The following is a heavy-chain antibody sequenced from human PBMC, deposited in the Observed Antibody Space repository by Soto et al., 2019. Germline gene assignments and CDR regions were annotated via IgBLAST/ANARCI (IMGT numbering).Heavy chain of an antibody. D-gene: IGHD5-12*01. J-gene: IGHJ4*02. V-gene: IGHV3-11*04. CDR3: AKEATQGSGYDLAQDY. CDR2: ISNHGRNI. CDR1: GFTFSDYY. Sequence: GGSLRLSCAASGFTFSDYYMSWIRQAPGKGLEWVSYISNHGRNIYYADSVKGRFTISRDNAKNTLYLQMNSLRAEDTAVYYCAKEATQGSGYDLAQDYWGQGTLVTVSS.